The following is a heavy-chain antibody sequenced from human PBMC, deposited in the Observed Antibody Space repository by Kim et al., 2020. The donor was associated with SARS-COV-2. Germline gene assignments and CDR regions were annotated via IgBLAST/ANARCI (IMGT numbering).Heavy chain of an antibody. V-gene: IGHV4-59*01. J-gene: IGHJ6*02. D-gene: IGHD7-27*01. CDR2: IYYSGST. CDR1: GGSISSYY. CDR3: ARESLGPPYYYGMDV. Sequence: SETLSLTCTVSGGSISSYYWSWIRQPPGKGLEWIGYIYYSGSTNYNPSLKSRVTISVYTSKNQFSLKLSSVTAADTAVYYCARESLGPPYYYGMDVWGQGTTVTVSS.